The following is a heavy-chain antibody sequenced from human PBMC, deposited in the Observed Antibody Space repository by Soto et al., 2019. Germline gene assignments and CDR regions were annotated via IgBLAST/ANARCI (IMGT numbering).Heavy chain of an antibody. Sequence: EVQLLESGGGLVQPGGSLRLSCAASGFTFSSYAMSWVRQAPGKGLEWVSAISGSGGSTYYADSVKGRFIISRDNSKNTLYLQMNSLRAEDTAVYYCAKSVNVDTAIDPAYYYYGMDVWGQGTTVTVSS. CDR1: GFTFSSYA. CDR2: ISGSGGST. V-gene: IGHV3-23*01. J-gene: IGHJ6*02. CDR3: AKSVNVDTAIDPAYYYYGMDV. D-gene: IGHD5-18*01.